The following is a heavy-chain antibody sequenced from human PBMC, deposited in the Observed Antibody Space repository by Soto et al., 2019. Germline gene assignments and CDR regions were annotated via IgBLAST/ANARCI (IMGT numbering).Heavy chain of an antibody. D-gene: IGHD1-20*01. Sequence: GGSLRLSCAASGFTFSSYGMHWVRQAPGKGLEWVAVISYDGSNKYYADSVKGRFTISRDNSKNTLYLQMNSLRAEDTAVYYCAKVGISQAHFDYWGQGPLVTVSS. CDR2: ISYDGSNK. CDR3: AKVGISQAHFDY. V-gene: IGHV3-30*18. CDR1: GFTFSSYG. J-gene: IGHJ4*02.